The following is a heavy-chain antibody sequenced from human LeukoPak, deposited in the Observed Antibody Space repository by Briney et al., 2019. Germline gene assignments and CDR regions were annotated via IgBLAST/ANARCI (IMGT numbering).Heavy chain of an antibody. D-gene: IGHD5-12*01. Sequence: SETLSLTCTVSGGSISSSSYYWGWIRQPPGKGLEWIGSIYYSGSTYYNPSLKSRVTISVDTSKNQFSLKLSSVTAADTAVYYCARDPGYSGIDYWGQGTLVTVSS. CDR2: IYYSGST. J-gene: IGHJ4*02. CDR1: GGSISSSSYY. V-gene: IGHV4-39*02. CDR3: ARDPGYSGIDY.